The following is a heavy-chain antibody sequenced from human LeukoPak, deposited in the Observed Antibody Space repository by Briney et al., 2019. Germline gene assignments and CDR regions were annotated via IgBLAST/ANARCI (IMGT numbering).Heavy chain of an antibody. CDR2: IRYDGSNK. D-gene: IGHD3-3*01. V-gene: IGHV3-30*02. CDR3: AKDLPRYYDFWSGFDY. CDR1: GFTFSSYG. J-gene: IGHJ4*02. Sequence: PGGSLRLSCAASGFTFSSYGMHWVRQAPAKGLEWVAFIRYDGSNKYYADSVKGRFTISRDNSKNTLYLQINSLRAEDTAVYYCAKDLPRYYDFWSGFDYWGQGTLVTVSS.